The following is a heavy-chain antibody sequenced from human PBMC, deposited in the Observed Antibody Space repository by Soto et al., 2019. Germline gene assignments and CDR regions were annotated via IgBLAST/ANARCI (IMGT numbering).Heavy chain of an antibody. D-gene: IGHD6-25*01. CDR1: GGSFSGYY. J-gene: IGHJ6*03. CDR3: SRASRLAARPPGGLCYYYYMDV. V-gene: IGHV4-34*01. CDR2: INHRGST. Sequence: QVQLQQWGAGLFKPSETLSLTCAVYGGSFSGYYWRWIRQPPGKGLEWIGEINHRGSTNYNPSLNSRVAISVDATTNQFSRKLRSVTAADTAVYYCSRASRLAARPPGGLCYYYYMDVWGKGTPVTVSS.